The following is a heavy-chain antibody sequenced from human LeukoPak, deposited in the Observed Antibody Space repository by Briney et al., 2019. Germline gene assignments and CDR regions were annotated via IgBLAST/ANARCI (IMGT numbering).Heavy chain of an antibody. CDR2: IYSGGST. Sequence: PGGSLRLSCAASGFTFSNAWMSWVRQAPGKGLEWVSVIYSGGSTYYADSVKGRFTISRDNSKNTLYLQMNSLRAEDTAVYYCARDKPNSSGRSGFDYWGQGTLVTVSS. CDR1: GFTFSNAW. D-gene: IGHD6-25*01. J-gene: IGHJ4*02. V-gene: IGHV3-66*01. CDR3: ARDKPNSSGRSGFDY.